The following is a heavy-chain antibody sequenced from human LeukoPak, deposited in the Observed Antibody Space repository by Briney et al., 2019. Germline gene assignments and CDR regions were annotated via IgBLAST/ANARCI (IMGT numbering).Heavy chain of an antibody. CDR1: GFTFSTYW. D-gene: IGHD2-8*01. V-gene: IGHV3-7*01. J-gene: IGHJ3*02. CDR2: IKQDGSEK. CDR3: ARSHRVYEIAAFDI. Sequence: GGSLRLSCAASGFTFSTYWMTWVRQAPGKGLQWVANIKQDGSEKYYVDSVKGRFTISRDNAKNSLFLQMNSLRAEDTAVYYCARSHRVYEIAAFDIWGQGTMVTVSS.